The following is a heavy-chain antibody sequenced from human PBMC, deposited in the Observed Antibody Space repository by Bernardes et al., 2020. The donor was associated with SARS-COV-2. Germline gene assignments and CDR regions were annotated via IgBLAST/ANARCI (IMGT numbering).Heavy chain of an antibody. J-gene: IGHJ4*02. CDR3: AKELVGMRGRSDY. CDR1: GFTFSDYA. V-gene: IGHV3-23*01. CDR2: ISGSGTT. D-gene: IGHD2-15*01. Sequence: GWSLRLSCAASGFTFSDYAMTWVRQAPGRGLEWVSAISGSGTTYYGDSVKGRFTISRDNPKNTVYLQMNSLSAEDTALYYCAKELVGMRGRSDYWGQGTLVTVSS.